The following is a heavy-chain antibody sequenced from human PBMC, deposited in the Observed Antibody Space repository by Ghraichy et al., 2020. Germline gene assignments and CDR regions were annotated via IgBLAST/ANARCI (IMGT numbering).Heavy chain of an antibody. CDR3: ARGSRVVRYYYYDGMDV. V-gene: IGHV3-48*02. J-gene: IGHJ6*02. D-gene: IGHD2-21*01. CDR2: ITSSSRFI. CDR1: GFTFSSYS. Sequence: GGSLRLSCVGSGFTFSSYSMNWVRQAPGKGLKWVSYITSSSRFISYADSVKGRFTVSRDTAQKSLYLQMKNLRDEDTAVYYCARGSRVVRYYYYDGMDVWGQGTTVTVSS.